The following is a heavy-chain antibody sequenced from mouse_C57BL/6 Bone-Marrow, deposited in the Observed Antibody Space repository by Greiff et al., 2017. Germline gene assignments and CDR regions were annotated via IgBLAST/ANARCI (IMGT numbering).Heavy chain of an antibody. J-gene: IGHJ4*01. D-gene: IGHD1-1*01. CDR3: ARSYYGSRYAMDY. V-gene: IGHV8-8*01. Sequence: QVTLKECGPGLLKPSQSLSLSCSFSGFSLSTFGMGVGRIRQPSGNGLEWLADTWWDDDKYYNPALKSRLTISNDTSKNQVVLKIAHVDTADTATYYCARSYYGSRYAMDYWGRGTSVTVSS. CDR1: GFSLSTFGMG. CDR2: TWWDDDK.